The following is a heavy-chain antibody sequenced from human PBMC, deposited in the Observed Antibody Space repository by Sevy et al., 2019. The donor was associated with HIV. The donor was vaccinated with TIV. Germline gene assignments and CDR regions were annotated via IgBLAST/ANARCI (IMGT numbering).Heavy chain of an antibody. V-gene: IGHV4-30-2*01. J-gene: IGHJ3*02. CDR2: IFQTGHT. CDR1: GGPITSGIYS. Sequence: SETLSLTCAVSGGPITSGIYSWNWIRQPPGKGLEWVGYIFQTGHTYYNPSLKGRVTMSVDRSKNQFSLRMTFVTAAETAVDFCTRDGSTMTTPGSFDIWGQGTMVTVSS. CDR3: TRDGSTMTTPGSFDI. D-gene: IGHD4-17*01.